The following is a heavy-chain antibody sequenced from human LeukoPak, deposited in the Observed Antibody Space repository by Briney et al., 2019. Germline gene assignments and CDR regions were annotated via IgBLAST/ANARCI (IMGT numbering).Heavy chain of an antibody. Sequence: GGSLQISCKGSGYSFTSYWIGWVRQMPGKGLEGMGIIYPGDSDTRYSPSFQGQVTISADKSISTAYLQWSSLKASDTAMYYCARRIDGYSYGFGYWGQGTLVTVSS. CDR3: ARRIDGYSYGFGY. CDR1: GYSFTSYW. D-gene: IGHD5-18*01. CDR2: IYPGDSDT. V-gene: IGHV5-51*01. J-gene: IGHJ4*02.